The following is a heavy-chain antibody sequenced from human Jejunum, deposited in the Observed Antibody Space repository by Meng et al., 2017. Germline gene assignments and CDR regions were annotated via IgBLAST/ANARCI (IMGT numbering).Heavy chain of an antibody. CDR2: TYYRSKWYI. D-gene: IGHD1-26*01. Sequence: QIQLQQSGPGLVKPSQTLSLTCAISGYSVPSNSAGWNWIRQSPSRGLEWLGRTYYRSKWYIDYAVSVKSRITINPDTSKNQFSLHLNSVTPEDTAVYYCAGGGLVRSTRGYFDYWGQGTLVTVSS. CDR1: GYSVPSNSAG. V-gene: IGHV6-1*01. J-gene: IGHJ4*02. CDR3: AGGGLVRSTRGYFDY.